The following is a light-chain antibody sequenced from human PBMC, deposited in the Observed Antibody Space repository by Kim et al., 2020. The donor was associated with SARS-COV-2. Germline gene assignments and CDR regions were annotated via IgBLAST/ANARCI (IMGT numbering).Light chain of an antibody. CDR3: QSSDSSDTFWV. CDR1: ALPKQY. J-gene: IGLJ3*02. CDR2: EDT. V-gene: IGLV3-25*03. Sequence: SYELTQPPSVSVSPGQTARITCSGDALPKQYAYWLQQKPGQAPVLVIYEDTERPSGIPERFSGSTSGTTVTLTISGVQAEDEADYYCQSSDSSDTFWVFGGGTQLTVL.